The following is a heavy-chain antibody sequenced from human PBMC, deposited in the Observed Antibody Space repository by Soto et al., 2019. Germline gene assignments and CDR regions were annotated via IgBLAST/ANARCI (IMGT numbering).Heavy chain of an antibody. CDR3: ASNYYDSGIDY. CDR1: GGSISSGGYS. J-gene: IGHJ4*02. CDR2: IYHSGST. Sequence: KASETLSLTCAVSGGSISSGGYSWSWIRQPPGKGLEWIGYIYHSGSTYYNPSLKSRVTISVDRSKNQFSLKLSSVTAADTAVYYCASNYYDSGIDYWGQGTLVTVSS. V-gene: IGHV4-30-2*01. D-gene: IGHD3-22*01.